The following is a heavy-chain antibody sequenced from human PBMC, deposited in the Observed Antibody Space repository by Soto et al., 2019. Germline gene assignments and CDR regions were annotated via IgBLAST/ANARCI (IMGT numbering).Heavy chain of an antibody. Sequence: SETLSLTCAVSGGSISSGGYSWSWIRQPPGKGLEWIGYIYHSGSTYYNPSLKSRVTISVDRSKNQFSLKLSSVTAADTAVYYCARDLDGMDVWGKGPTVNVSS. CDR2: IYHSGST. CDR3: ARDLDGMDV. CDR1: GGSISSGGYS. V-gene: IGHV4-30-2*01. J-gene: IGHJ6*04.